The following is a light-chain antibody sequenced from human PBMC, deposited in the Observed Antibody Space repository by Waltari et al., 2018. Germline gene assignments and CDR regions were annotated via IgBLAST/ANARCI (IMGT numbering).Light chain of an antibody. J-gene: IGKJ4*01. CDR3: QQSYTTPLT. CDR1: QSISSY. Sequence: IQLTQSPSSLSPSVRARVPITCRASQSISSYLNWYQHKRGKAPKLLIYGASSLQSGVPSRFSGSGSGTDFTLTISTLQPEDFATYYCQQSYTTPLTFGGGTRVEIK. V-gene: IGKV1-39*01. CDR2: GAS.